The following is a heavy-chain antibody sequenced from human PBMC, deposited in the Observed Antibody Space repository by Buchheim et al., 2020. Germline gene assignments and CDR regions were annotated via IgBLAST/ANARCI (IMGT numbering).Heavy chain of an antibody. CDR3: ARETGPSYNWFDP. CDR2: INHSGST. J-gene: IGHJ5*02. Sequence: QVQLQQWGAGLLKPSETLSLTCAVYGGSFSGYYWSWIRQPPGKGLEWIGEINHSGSTNYNPSLKSRVTISVDTSKNQFSLKLSSVTAADTAVYYCARETGPSYNWFDPWGQGTL. D-gene: IGHD7-27*01. V-gene: IGHV4-34*01. CDR1: GGSFSGYY.